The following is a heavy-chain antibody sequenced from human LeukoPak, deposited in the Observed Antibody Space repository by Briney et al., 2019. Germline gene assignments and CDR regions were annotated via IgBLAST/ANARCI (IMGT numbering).Heavy chain of an antibody. D-gene: IGHD2-15*01. CDR1: GFTFSSYE. CDR2: ISSSGSTI. J-gene: IGHJ4*02. Sequence: GGSLRLSCAASGFTFSSYEMNWVRQAPGKGLEWVSYISSSGSTIYYADSVKGRFTISRDNAKNSLYLQMNSLRAEDTAVYYCASRYCSGGSCPFDYRGQGTLVTVSP. V-gene: IGHV3-48*03. CDR3: ASRYCSGGSCPFDY.